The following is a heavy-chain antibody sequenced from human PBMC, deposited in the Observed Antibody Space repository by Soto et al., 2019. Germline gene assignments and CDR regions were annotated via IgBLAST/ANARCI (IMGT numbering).Heavy chain of an antibody. CDR2: IYYTGST. D-gene: IGHD1-26*01. J-gene: IGHJ4*02. CDR1: GGSISSSNYH. Sequence: SETLSLTCTVSGGSISSSNYHWGWILQAPGKGLEWIGNIYYTGSTYYNPSLISRVTVSVDTSKNQFSLRLTSVTAADSATYYCARRLVGAVKGFDYWGQGALVTVSS. V-gene: IGHV4-39*01. CDR3: ARRLVGAVKGFDY.